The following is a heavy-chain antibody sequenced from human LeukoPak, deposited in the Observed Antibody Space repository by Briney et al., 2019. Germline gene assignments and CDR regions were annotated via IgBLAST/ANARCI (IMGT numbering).Heavy chain of an antibody. CDR2: INPSGGST. CDR3: ARDPPRGPQGYCSSTSCYKPFIGDYYYYGMDV. Sequence: GASVKVSCKASGYTFTSYYMHWVRQAPGQGLEWMGIINPSGGSTSYAQKFQGRVTMTRDTSTSTVYMELSSLRSEDTAVYYCARDPPRGPQGYCSSTSCYKPFIGDYYYYGMDVWGQGTTVTVSS. D-gene: IGHD2-2*02. J-gene: IGHJ6*02. V-gene: IGHV1-46*01. CDR1: GYTFTSYY.